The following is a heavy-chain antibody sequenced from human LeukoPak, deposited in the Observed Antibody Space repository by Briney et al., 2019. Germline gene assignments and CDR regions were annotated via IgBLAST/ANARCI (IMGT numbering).Heavy chain of an antibody. J-gene: IGHJ4*02. CDR1: GGSFSGYY. D-gene: IGHD3-3*01. Sequence: SETLSLTCAVYGGSFSGYYWSWIRQPPGKGLEWIGYIYYSGSTYYNPSLKSRVTISVDTSKNQFSLKLSSVAAADTAVYYCARDFGDGATAFDYWGQGTLVTVSS. CDR3: ARDFGDGATAFDY. V-gene: IGHV4-34*09. CDR2: IYYSGST.